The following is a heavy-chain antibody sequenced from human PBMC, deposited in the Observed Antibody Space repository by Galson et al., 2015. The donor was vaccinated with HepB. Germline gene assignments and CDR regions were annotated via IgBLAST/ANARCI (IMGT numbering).Heavy chain of an antibody. CDR3: AKVGSSSGWYPYYFDY. J-gene: IGHJ4*02. D-gene: IGHD6-19*01. Sequence: SLRLSCAASGFTFSSYAMSWVRQAPGKGLEWVSAISGSGGSTYYADSVKGRFTISRDNSENTLYLQMNSLRAEDTAVYYCAKVGSSSGWYPYYFDYWGQGTLVTVSS. CDR2: ISGSGGST. V-gene: IGHV3-23*01. CDR1: GFTFSSYA.